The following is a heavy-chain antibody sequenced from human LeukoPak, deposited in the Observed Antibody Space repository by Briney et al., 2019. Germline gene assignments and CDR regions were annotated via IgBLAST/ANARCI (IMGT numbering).Heavy chain of an antibody. Sequence: GGSLRLSCAASGFTFSSYAMSWVRQAPGKGLEWVSAISGSGGSTYYADSVKGRFTISRDNSKNTLYLQMNSLRAEDTAVYYCAKGRPYCSSTSCYPHYFDYWGQGTLVTVSS. CDR3: AKGRPYCSSTSCYPHYFDY. J-gene: IGHJ4*02. CDR2: ISGSGGST. V-gene: IGHV3-23*01. D-gene: IGHD2-2*01. CDR1: GFTFSSYA.